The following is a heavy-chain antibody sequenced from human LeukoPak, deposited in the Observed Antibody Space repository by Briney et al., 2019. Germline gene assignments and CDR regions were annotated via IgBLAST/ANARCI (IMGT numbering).Heavy chain of an antibody. J-gene: IGHJ4*02. CDR3: AKPWSSGWYSDY. Sequence: PGGSLRLSCAASGFTFSSYGMHWVRQAPGKGLEWAAVISYDGSNKYYADSVKGRFTISRDNSKNTLYLQMNSLRAEDTAVYYCAKPWSSGWYSDYWGQGTLVTVSS. D-gene: IGHD6-19*01. CDR2: ISYDGSNK. CDR1: GFTFSSYG. V-gene: IGHV3-30*18.